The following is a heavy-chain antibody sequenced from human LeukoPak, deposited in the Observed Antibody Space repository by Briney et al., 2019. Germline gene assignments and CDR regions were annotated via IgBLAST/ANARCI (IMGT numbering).Heavy chain of an antibody. CDR1: GFTFSSYA. J-gene: IGHJ4*02. Sequence: PGGSLRLSCAASGFTFSSYAMYWVRQAPGKGLEWVAFISGSGGSTFYADSVKGRFTISRDNSRNTLYLQMNSLRAEDTAQYNCAKDLSDRSDGGCYYWGQGTLVTVSS. V-gene: IGHV3-23*01. CDR3: AKDLSDRSDGGCYY. CDR2: ISGSGGST. D-gene: IGHD2-15*01.